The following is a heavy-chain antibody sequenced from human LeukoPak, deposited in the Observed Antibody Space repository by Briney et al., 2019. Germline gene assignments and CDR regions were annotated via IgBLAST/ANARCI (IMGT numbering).Heavy chain of an antibody. CDR1: GGTFSSYA. CDR3: ARVCSSTSCYASAYYMDV. Sequence: SVKVSCKASGGTFSSYAISWVRQAPGQGLEWMGRIIPIFGTANYAQKFQGRVTITTDESTSTAYMELSSWRSEDTAVYDCARVCSSTSCYASAYYMDVWGKGTTVTVSS. J-gene: IGHJ6*03. V-gene: IGHV1-69*05. D-gene: IGHD2-2*01. CDR2: IIPIFGTA.